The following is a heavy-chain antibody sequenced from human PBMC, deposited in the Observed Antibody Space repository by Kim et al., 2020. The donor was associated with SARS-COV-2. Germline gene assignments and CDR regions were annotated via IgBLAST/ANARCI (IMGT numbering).Heavy chain of an antibody. CDR1: GCSISSYY. D-gene: IGHD4-17*01. V-gene: IGHV4-59*01. CDR3: ARSEAYGDYYFDY. J-gene: IGHJ4*02. Sequence: SETLSLTCTVSGCSISSYYWSWIRQPPGKGLEWIGYIYYSGSTNYNPSLKSRDTISVDTSKNPFSLKLSSVTAADTDVYYCARSEAYGDYYFDYWGQGTLVTVSS. CDR2: IYYSGST.